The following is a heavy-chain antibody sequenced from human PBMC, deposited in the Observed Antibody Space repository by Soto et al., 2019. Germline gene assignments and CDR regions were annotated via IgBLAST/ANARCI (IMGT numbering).Heavy chain of an antibody. V-gene: IGHV1-18*01. CDR1: GYTFTSYG. J-gene: IGHJ6*02. CDR2: ISAYNGST. Sequence: ASVKVSCKASGYTFTSYGISWVRQAPGQGLEWMGWISAYNGSTNYAQKLQGRVTMTTDTSTSTAYMELRSLRSDDTAVYYCARDFGDDKKAWEYYYGMDVWGQGTTVTVSS. CDR3: ARDFGDDKKAWEYYYGMDV. D-gene: IGHD4-17*01.